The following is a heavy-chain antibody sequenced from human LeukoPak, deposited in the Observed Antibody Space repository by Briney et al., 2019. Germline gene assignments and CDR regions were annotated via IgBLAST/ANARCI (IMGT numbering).Heavy chain of an antibody. J-gene: IGHJ4*02. Sequence: GGSLRLSCAASGFTFSDYYMNWIRQAPGKGLEWIASMRSSGSTIKYADSVKGRFTISRDNAKNSLYLQMNSLRAEDTAVYYCARGWRATAYFDYWGQGTLVTVSS. D-gene: IGHD5-24*01. CDR2: MRSSGSTI. V-gene: IGHV3-11*04. CDR1: GFTFSDYY. CDR3: ARGWRATAYFDY.